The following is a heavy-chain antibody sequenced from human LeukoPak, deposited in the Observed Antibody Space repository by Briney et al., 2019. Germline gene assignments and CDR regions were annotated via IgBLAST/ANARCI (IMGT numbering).Heavy chain of an antibody. Sequence: PSGTLSLTCAVSGGSISSSNWWSWVRQPPGKGLQWIVEIYHSGSTNYNPSLKSRVTMSVDKSKNQFSLKLSSVTAADTAVYYCARESSSSWYRGVDYWGQGTLVTVSS. V-gene: IGHV4-4*02. CDR1: GGSISSSNW. D-gene: IGHD6-13*01. CDR3: ARESSSSWYRGVDY. CDR2: IYHSGST. J-gene: IGHJ4*02.